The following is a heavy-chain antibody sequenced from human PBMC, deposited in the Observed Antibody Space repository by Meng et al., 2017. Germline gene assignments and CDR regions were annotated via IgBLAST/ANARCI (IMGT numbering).Heavy chain of an antibody. V-gene: IGHV1-69*10. Sequence: SVKVSCKASGGTFSSYAISWVRQAPGQGLEWMGWISAYNGNTNYAQKFQGRVTITADKSTSTAYMELSSLRSEDTAVYYCARERGDDILTGLIDYWGQGTLVTVSS. CDR3: ARERGDDILTGLIDY. J-gene: IGHJ4*02. D-gene: IGHD3-9*01. CDR1: GGTFSSYA. CDR2: ISAYNGNT.